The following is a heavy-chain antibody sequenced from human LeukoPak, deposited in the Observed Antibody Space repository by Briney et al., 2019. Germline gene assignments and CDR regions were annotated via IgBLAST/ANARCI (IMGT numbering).Heavy chain of an antibody. D-gene: IGHD6-13*01. CDR1: GGSISSSSYY. CDR3: ASGYSTTLDF. CDR2: IHNGGNA. J-gene: IGHJ4*02. V-gene: IGHV4-39*01. Sequence: PSETLSLTCTVSGGSISSSSYYWGWIRQPPGKGLEWIGKIHNGGNAYYTPSLKSRVTLSMDASRNQVSLRLSSVTAADTAVYYCASGYSTTLDFWGQGTLVTVSS.